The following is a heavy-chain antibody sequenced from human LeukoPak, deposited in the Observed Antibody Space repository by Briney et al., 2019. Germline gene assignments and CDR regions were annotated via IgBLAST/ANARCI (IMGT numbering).Heavy chain of an antibody. CDR3: ARDPGIAAAGTVGYFDS. CDR2: IYTTGRT. J-gene: IGHJ4*02. D-gene: IGHD6-13*01. Sequence: GGSLRLSCTVSGFTVSSNSMSWVRQAPGKGLEWVSFIYTTGRTHDSDSVKGRFTISRDDAMNSLYLQMNSLRVEDTAVYYCARDPGIAAAGTVGYFDSWGQGILVTVSS. V-gene: IGHV3-53*01. CDR1: GFTVSSNS.